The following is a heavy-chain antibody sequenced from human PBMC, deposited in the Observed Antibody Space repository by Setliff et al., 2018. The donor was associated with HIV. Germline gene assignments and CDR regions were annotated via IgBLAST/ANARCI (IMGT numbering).Heavy chain of an antibody. V-gene: IGHV4-39*07. J-gene: IGHJ4*02. CDR1: GGSINSSHYY. CDR2: IYYSGST. Sequence: SETLSLTCAVSGGSINSSHYYWGWIRQPPGKGPEWIGSIYYSGSTYYSPSLKSRVAMSIDTSKNQFSLKLSSVTAADTAVYYCARGHIRRIQLWRTPDTNLDYWGPGNLVTVSS. CDR3: ARGHIRRIQLWRTPDTNLDY. D-gene: IGHD5-18*01.